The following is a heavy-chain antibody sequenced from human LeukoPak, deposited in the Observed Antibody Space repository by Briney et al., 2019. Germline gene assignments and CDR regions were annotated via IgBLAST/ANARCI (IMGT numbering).Heavy chain of an antibody. J-gene: IGHJ3*02. D-gene: IGHD1-1*01. V-gene: IGHV3-48*01. CDR2: ISSSSSTI. CDR1: GFTFSSYW. CDR3: ARAFPPPYNWNDADYAFDI. Sequence: GGSLRLSCAASGFTFSSYWMHWVRQAPGKGLVWVSYISSSSSTIYYAYSVKGEFTISRDNAKNSLYLQMNSLRAEDTAVYYCARAFPPPYNWNDADYAFDIWGQGTMVTVSS.